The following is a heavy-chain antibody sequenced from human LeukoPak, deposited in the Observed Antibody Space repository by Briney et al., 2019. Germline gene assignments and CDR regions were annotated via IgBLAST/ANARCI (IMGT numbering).Heavy chain of an antibody. Sequence: PSETLSLTCTVSGGSISSYYWSWIRQPPGKGLEWIGYIYYSGSTNYNPSLKSRVTISVDTSKNQFSLKLSSVTAADTAVYYCATFDVGASNFDYWGQGTLVTVSS. CDR3: ATFDVGASNFDY. CDR1: GGSISSYY. J-gene: IGHJ4*02. CDR2: IYYSGST. D-gene: IGHD1-26*01. V-gene: IGHV4-59*08.